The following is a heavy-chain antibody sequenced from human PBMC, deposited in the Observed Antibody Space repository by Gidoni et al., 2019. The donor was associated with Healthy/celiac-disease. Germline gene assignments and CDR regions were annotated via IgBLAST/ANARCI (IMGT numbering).Heavy chain of an antibody. D-gene: IGHD6-19*01. CDR1: GFTFIIYG. V-gene: IGHV3-30*02. J-gene: IGHJ4*02. Sequence: QVQLVESGGGVVQPGGSLRLSCAASGFTFIIYGLHWVRQAPGKGLEWVAFIRYDGSNKYYADSVKGRFTISRDNSKNTLYLQMNSLRAEDTAVYYCAKDTSGYSSGGEARPFDYWGQGTLVTVSS. CDR3: AKDTSGYSSGGEARPFDY. CDR2: IRYDGSNK.